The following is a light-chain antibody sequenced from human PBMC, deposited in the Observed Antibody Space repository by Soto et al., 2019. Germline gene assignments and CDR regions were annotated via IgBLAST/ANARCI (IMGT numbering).Light chain of an antibody. J-gene: IGKJ4*01. CDR2: DAS. V-gene: IGKV3-15*01. CDR1: QSVNSN. CDR3: QQYNFWPPLT. Sequence: EIVMTQSPATLSVSPGERATLSCRASQSVNSNLAWYRQKPGQAPRLLISDASTRATGVPARFSASGSGTEFTPTISSLQSEDSGIYYCQQYNFWPPLTFGVGTKVEIK.